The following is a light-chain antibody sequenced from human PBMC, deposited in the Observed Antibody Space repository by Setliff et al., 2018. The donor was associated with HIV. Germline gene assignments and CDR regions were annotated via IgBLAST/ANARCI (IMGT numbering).Light chain of an antibody. CDR1: SGDVGNYDH. V-gene: IGLV2-23*02. J-gene: IGLJ1*01. CDR2: DVI. Sequence: QSALSQPASVSGSPGQSITISCTGTSGDVGNYDHVSWYQQCPGKAPKLIIYDVIQRPSGISNRFSGSKSGNTASLTISGLQAGDEGDYYCSSYGDTNTSFGTGTKVTVL. CDR3: SSYGDTNTS.